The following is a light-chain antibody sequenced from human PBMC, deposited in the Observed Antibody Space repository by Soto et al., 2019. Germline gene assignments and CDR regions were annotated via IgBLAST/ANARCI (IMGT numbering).Light chain of an antibody. Sequence: EIVLTQSPVTLSLSPGERATLSCRASRSVSSYLAWYQQKAGQAPRLLIYDVSKRATGIPARFSGSGSGTDFTLTISSLESEDFAVYYCQRRANWPPWTFGQGTKV. J-gene: IGKJ1*01. CDR1: RSVSSY. V-gene: IGKV3-11*01. CDR3: QRRANWPPWT. CDR2: DVS.